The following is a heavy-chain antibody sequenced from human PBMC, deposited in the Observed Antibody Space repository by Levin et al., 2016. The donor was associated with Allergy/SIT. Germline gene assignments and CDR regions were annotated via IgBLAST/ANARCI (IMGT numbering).Heavy chain of an antibody. CDR2: IDWDDDK. CDR3: ARIRCQERLIDAFDI. Sequence: SGPTLVKPTQTPTLTCTFSGFSLSTNEMCVSWIRQPPGKALEWLALIDWDDDKYYSTSLKTRLTISKDTSKNQVVLTMTNMDPVDTATYYCARIRCQERLIDAFDIWGQGTMVTVSS. CDR1: GFSLSTNEMC. D-gene: IGHD5-24*01. J-gene: IGHJ3*02. V-gene: IGHV2-70*01.